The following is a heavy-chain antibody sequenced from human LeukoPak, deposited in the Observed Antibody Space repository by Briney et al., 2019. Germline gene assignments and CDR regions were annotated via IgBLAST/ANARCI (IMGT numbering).Heavy chain of an antibody. CDR1: GFTFSNYW. J-gene: IGHJ4*02. Sequence: GGSLRLSCAASGFTFSNYWMSWVRQAPGKGLEWVANIKQDGSDEYYVDSVKGRFTISRGNAKNSLYLQMNSLRAEDTAVYYCARRHASSSRDYWGQGTLVTVSS. V-gene: IGHV3-7*01. CDR2: IKQDGSDE. D-gene: IGHD6-6*01. CDR3: ARRHASSSRDY.